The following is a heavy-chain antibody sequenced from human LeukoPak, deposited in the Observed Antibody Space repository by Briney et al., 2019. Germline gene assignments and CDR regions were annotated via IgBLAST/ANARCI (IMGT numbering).Heavy chain of an antibody. CDR1: GFTFSNAW. Sequence: GGSLRLSCAASGFTFSNAWMSWVRQAPGKGLEWVGRIKSKTDGGTTDYAAPVKGRFTISRDDSKNTLYQQMNSLKTEDTAVYYCTTQADCSSTSCYGMDVWGQGTTVTVSS. CDR2: IKSKTDGGTT. CDR3: TTQADCSSTSCYGMDV. J-gene: IGHJ6*02. V-gene: IGHV3-15*01. D-gene: IGHD2-2*01.